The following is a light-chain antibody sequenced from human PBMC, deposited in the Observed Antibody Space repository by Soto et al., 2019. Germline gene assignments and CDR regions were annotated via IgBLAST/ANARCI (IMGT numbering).Light chain of an antibody. V-gene: IGKV2-30*01. CDR3: LQATRWPHT. J-gene: IGKJ2*01. CDR2: QIS. Sequence: DVVMTQSPFFLPVTLGQPASVTCRSTQSLVDSDGNTYLIWFHQRPGQSPRRLIYQISNRDSGVPDRFGGTGSGTEFTLQISRVEAEDVGVYYCLQATRWPHTFGQGTKLEI. CDR1: QSLVDSDGNTY.